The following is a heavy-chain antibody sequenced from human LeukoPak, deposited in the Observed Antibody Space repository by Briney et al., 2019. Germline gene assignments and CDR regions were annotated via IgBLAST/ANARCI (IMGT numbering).Heavy chain of an antibody. Sequence: SETLSLTCTVSGGSISSYYWSWIRQPPGKGLEWIGYIYYSGSTNYNPSLKSRVTISVDTSKNLFSLKLSSVTAADTAVYYCARVRAIAGYYGMDVWGQGTTVTVSS. J-gene: IGHJ6*02. V-gene: IGHV4-59*01. CDR1: GGSISSYY. CDR3: ARVRAIAGYYGMDV. CDR2: IYYSGST.